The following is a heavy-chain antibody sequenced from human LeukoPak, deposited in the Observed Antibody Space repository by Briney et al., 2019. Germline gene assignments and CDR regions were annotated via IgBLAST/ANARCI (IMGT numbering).Heavy chain of an antibody. Sequence: SETLSLTCTVSGGSISSSSYYWGWIRQPPGKGPEWIGSIYYSGSTYYNPSLKSRVTISVDTSKNQFSLKLSSVTAADTAVYYCARPSGISRRAFDIWGQGTMVTVSS. CDR2: IYYSGST. CDR3: ARPSGISRRAFDI. J-gene: IGHJ3*02. V-gene: IGHV4-39*01. D-gene: IGHD2-15*01. CDR1: GGSISSSSYY.